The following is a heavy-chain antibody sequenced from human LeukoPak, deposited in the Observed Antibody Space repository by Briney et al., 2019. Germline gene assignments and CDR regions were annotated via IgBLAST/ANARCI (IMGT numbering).Heavy chain of an antibody. D-gene: IGHD2-2*01. CDR1: GFTFITYS. CDR2: ISSSSSDI. V-gene: IGHV3-48*01. J-gene: IGHJ4*02. Sequence: GGSLRLSCAGSGFTFITYSMNWVRQAPGKGLEWISYISSSSSDIYYADSVRGRFTISRDNAKNSVYLQMNSLRAEDTAVYYCAREPGLGYCNSTSCYWGQGTLVTVSS. CDR3: AREPGLGYCNSTSCY.